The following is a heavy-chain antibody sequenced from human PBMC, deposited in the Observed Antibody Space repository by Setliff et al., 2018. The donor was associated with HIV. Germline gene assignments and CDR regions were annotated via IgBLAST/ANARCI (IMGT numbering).Heavy chain of an antibody. CDR3: ARGLGGWSVFDP. J-gene: IGHJ5*02. CDR2: IYTSGST. Sequence: ASETLSLTCTVSGYSISSGYYWSWIRQPAGKGLEWIGHIYTSGSTNYNPSLKSRVTISADTSKNQFSLKLSSVTAADTAVYYCARGLGGWSVFDPWGQGTLVTVS. V-gene: IGHV4-61*09. CDR1: GYSISSGYY.